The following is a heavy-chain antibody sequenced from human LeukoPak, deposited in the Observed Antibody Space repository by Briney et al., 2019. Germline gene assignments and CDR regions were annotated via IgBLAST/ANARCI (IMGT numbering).Heavy chain of an antibody. V-gene: IGHV4-39*07. Sequence: SETLSLTCTVSGASISSNSYYWGWIRQPPGKGLEWIGSIYYSGSIYYNPSLKSRVTISVDTSKNQFSLKLSSVTAADTAVYYCARSFSGGDSAPIYYYYGMDVWGQGTTVTVSS. CDR2: IYYSGSI. D-gene: IGHD2-21*02. J-gene: IGHJ6*02. CDR1: GASISSNSYY. CDR3: ARSFSGGDSAPIYYYYGMDV.